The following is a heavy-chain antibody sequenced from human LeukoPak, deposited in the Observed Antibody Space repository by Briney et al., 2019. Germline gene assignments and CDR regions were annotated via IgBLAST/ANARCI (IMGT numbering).Heavy chain of an antibody. CDR2: IYYSGST. CDR3: ARDIRYFDSSMMSDY. V-gene: IGHV4-59*01. D-gene: IGHD3-9*01. Sequence: NPSETLSLTCSVSGGPISSYYWSWIRQPPGKGLEWIGNIYYSGSTNYNPSLKSRVTISVDTSKNQFSLKLSSVTAADTAVYYCARDIRYFDSSMMSDYWGQGTLVTVSS. CDR1: GGPISSYY. J-gene: IGHJ4*02.